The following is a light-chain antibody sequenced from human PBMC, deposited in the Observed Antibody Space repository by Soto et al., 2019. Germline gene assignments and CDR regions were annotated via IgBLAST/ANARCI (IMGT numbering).Light chain of an antibody. CDR2: GAS. J-gene: IGKJ4*01. CDR1: QSVSSH. CDR3: QQYNKWPLT. Sequence: EVVMTQSPDTLSVSPGERATISCRASQSVSSHLACYQQKPGQAPRLLIYGASTRATGIPARFSGSVSGTEFTLTISSLQSEDFAVYYCQQYNKWPLTFGGGTKVEI. V-gene: IGKV3-15*01.